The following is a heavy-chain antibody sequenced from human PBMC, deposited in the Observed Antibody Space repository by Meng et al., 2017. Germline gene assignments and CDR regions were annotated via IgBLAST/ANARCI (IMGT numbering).Heavy chain of an antibody. CDR3: ARDEDISEAGYLFGGY. D-gene: IGHD6-13*01. CDR1: GYNFPNYY. CDR2: IDPKSGDT. J-gene: IGHJ4*02. Sequence: ASVKVSCKPSGYNFPNYYIHWVRLAPGRGLEWMGHIDPKSGDTRYAQKFQGRVTMTGDTSIGPAYMELTGLRSDDPALYYCARDEDISEAGYLFGGYWGQGSLVTVSS. V-gene: IGHV1-2*06.